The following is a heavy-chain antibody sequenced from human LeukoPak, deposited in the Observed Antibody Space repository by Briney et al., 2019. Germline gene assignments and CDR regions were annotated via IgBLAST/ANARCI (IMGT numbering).Heavy chain of an antibody. J-gene: IGHJ4*02. Sequence: GGSLRPSCAASGFTFSSYGMHWVRQAPGKGLEWVAFIRYDGSNKYYADSVKGRFTISRDNSKNTLYLQMNSLRAEDTAVYYCAKDPTRRGSYFDYWGQGTLVTVSS. D-gene: IGHD3-10*01. V-gene: IGHV3-30*02. CDR3: AKDPTRRGSYFDY. CDR2: IRYDGSNK. CDR1: GFTFSSYG.